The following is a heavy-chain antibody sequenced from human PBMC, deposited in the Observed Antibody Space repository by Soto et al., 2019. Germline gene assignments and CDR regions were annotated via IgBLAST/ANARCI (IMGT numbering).Heavy chain of an antibody. Sequence: QVQLVEFGGGVVQPGTSLRLSCATSGFPFSRYGMHWVRQAPGKGLEWVAIIYYDGSNKYYADSVKGRFTISRDSSNNMVYLQMNSLRAEDTALYYCARNNGNFRADPWGQGTLVTVSS. J-gene: IGHJ5*02. CDR3: ARNNGNFRADP. CDR1: GFPFSRYG. CDR2: IYYDGSNK. D-gene: IGHD2-8*01. V-gene: IGHV3-33*01.